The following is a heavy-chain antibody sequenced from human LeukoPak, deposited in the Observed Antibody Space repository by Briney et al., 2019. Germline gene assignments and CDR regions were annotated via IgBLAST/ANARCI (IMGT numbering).Heavy chain of an antibody. V-gene: IGHV3-66*01. CDR1: GFTVSSNY. D-gene: IGHD4-17*01. J-gene: IGHJ4*02. CDR3: ARSYGDNYFDY. CDR2: IYSGGST. Sequence: GGSLRLSCAASGFTVSSNYMSWVRQAPGKGLEWVSVIYSGGSTYYADSVKGRFTISRDNSKNTLYLQMNSLRAEDTAVYYCARSYGDNYFDYWGQGTLVTVSS.